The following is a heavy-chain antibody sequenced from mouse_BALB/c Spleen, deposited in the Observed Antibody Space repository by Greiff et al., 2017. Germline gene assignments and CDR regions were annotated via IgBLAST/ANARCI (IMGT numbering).Heavy chain of an antibody. D-gene: IGHD2-1*01. CDR3: ARGYYGKEGYFDY. CDR1: GYAFSSYW. Sequence: VQLQQSGAELVRPGSSVKISCKASGYAFSSYWMNWVKQRPGQGLEWIGQIYPGDGDTNYNGKFKGKATLTADKSSSTAYMQLSSLTSEDSAVYFCARGYYGKEGYFDYWGQGTTLTVSS. CDR2: IYPGDGDT. V-gene: IGHV1-80*01. J-gene: IGHJ2*01.